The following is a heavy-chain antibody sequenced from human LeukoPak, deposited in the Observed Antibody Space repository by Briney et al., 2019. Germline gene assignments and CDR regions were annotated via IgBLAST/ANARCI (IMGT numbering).Heavy chain of an antibody. CDR2: IIPIFGTA. Sequence: GASVKVSCKASGGTFSSYAISWVRQAPGQGLEWMGGIIPIFGTANYAQKFQGRVTITADESASTAYMELSSLRSGDTAVYYCARSEYSSSSRKGLGYYYYGMDVWGQGTTVTVSS. CDR3: ARSEYSSSSRKGLGYYYYGMDV. D-gene: IGHD6-6*01. CDR1: GGTFSSYA. V-gene: IGHV1-69*13. J-gene: IGHJ6*02.